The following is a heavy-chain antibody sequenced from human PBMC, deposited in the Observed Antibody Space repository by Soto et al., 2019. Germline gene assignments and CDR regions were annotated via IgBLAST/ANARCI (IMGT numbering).Heavy chain of an antibody. CDR1: GFTFSSYA. J-gene: IGHJ4*02. D-gene: IGHD2-2*01. Sequence: GGSLRLSCAASGFTFSSYAMSWVRQTPGKELEWGSAITGSGGSTYYADSVKGRFTISRDNSKNTLYLQMNTLGAEDTAVYYCAQGSSTCRPYYFDYRGQGTLLTASS. CDR3: AQGSSTCRPYYFDY. V-gene: IGHV3-23*01. CDR2: ITGSGGST.